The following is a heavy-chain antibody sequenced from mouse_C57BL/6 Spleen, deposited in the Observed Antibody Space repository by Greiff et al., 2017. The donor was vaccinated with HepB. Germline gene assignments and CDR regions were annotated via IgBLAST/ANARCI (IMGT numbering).Heavy chain of an antibody. J-gene: IGHJ2*01. D-gene: IGHD1-1*01. V-gene: IGHV1-15*01. CDR1: GYTFTDYE. CDR2: IDPETGGT. Sequence: VQLQESGAELVRPGASVTLSCKASGYTFTDYEMHWVKQTPVHGLEWIGAIDPETGGTAYNQKFKGKAILTADKSSSTAYMELRSLTSEDSAVYYFTRLGTTVDYWGQGTTLTVSS. CDR3: TRLGTTVDY.